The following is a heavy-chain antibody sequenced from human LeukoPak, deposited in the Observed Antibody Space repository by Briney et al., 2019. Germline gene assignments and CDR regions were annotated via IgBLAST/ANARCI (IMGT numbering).Heavy chain of an antibody. J-gene: IGHJ4*02. V-gene: IGHV4-59*02. CDR3: ARHNGVSYLDY. CDR1: GVSVISSY. D-gene: IGHD2-8*01. CDR2: IHHSGDT. Sequence: SSETLSLTCTVSGVSVISSYWGWVRQPPGKGLEYIGFIHHSGDTKYNPSLKSRVTTSVDTSKSQFSLRLSSVTAADSAVYYCARHNGVSYLDYWAQGTLVTVSS.